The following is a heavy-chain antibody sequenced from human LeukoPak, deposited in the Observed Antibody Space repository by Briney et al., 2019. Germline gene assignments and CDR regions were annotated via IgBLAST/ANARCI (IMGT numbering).Heavy chain of an antibody. CDR2: INWNGGST. J-gene: IGHJ6*03. V-gene: IGHV3-20*04. CDR3: ARESVPAATPGLYYYYYMDV. CDR1: GFTFSSYS. Sequence: PGGSLRLSCAASGFTFSSYSMNWVRQAPGKGLEWVSGINWNGGSTGYADSVKGRFTISRDNAKNSLYLQMNSLRAEDTAVYYCARESVPAATPGLYYYYYMDVWGKGTTVTVSS. D-gene: IGHD2-2*01.